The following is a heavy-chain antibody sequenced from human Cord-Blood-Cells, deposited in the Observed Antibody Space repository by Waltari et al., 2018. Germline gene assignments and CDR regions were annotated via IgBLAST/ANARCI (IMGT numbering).Heavy chain of an antibody. Sequence: EVQLVESGGGLVQPGRSLRLSCTASGFTFGDYAMSWVRQAPGKGLEWVGFIRSKAYGGTTEYAASVKGRFTISRDDSKSIAYLQMNSLKTEDTAVYYCTRDHPIAITMVQGVMGYYYGMDVWGQGTTVTVSS. V-gene: IGHV3-49*04. J-gene: IGHJ6*02. CDR1: GFTFGDYA. CDR2: IRSKAYGGTT. CDR3: TRDHPIAITMVQGVMGYYYGMDV. D-gene: IGHD3-10*01.